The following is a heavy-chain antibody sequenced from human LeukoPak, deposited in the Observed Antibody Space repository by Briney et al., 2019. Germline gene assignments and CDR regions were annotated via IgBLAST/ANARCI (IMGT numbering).Heavy chain of an antibody. J-gene: IGHJ3*02. Sequence: ASVKVSCKASGYTFTSYGISWVRQAPGQGIEWMGWISAYNGNTNYAQKLQGRVTMTTDTSTSTAYMELRSLRSDDTAVYYCARDPATVPADDAFDIWGQGTMVTVSS. D-gene: IGHD4-17*01. CDR3: ARDPATVPADDAFDI. CDR1: GYTFTSYG. CDR2: ISAYNGNT. V-gene: IGHV1-18*01.